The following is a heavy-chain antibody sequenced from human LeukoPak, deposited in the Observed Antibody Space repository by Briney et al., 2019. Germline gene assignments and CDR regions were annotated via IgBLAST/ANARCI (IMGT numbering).Heavy chain of an antibody. CDR2: FDPEDGET. D-gene: IGHD1-26*01. CDR3: AIEGASLAPFDP. Sequence: ASVKVSCKASGYTFTSYYMHWVRQAPGKGLEWMGGFDPEDGETIYAQKFQGRVTMTEDTSTDTAYMELSSLRSEDTAVYYCAIEGASLAPFDPWGQGTLVTVSS. CDR1: GYTFTSYY. V-gene: IGHV1-24*01. J-gene: IGHJ5*02.